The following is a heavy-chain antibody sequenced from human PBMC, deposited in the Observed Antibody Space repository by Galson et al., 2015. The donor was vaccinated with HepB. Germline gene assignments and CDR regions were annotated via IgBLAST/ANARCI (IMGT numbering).Heavy chain of an antibody. D-gene: IGHD4-11*01. J-gene: IGHJ5*01. CDR1: GYKFTRYG. CDR2: ISTNSGNT. V-gene: IGHV1-18*01. Sequence: SVKVSCKASGYKFTRYGISWVRQAPGQGLEWMAWISTNSGNTKYAQTFQGRVTLTADAATGTVYMDLSSLKYDDTAVYYCARDRDYRFDSWGQGTLVTVSS. CDR3: ARDRDYRFDS.